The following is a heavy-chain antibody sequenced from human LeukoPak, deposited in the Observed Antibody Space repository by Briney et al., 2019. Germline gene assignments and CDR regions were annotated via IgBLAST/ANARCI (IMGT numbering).Heavy chain of an antibody. V-gene: IGHV1-2*02. J-gene: IGHJ3*02. CDR2: INPNSGGT. CDR3: ASQSRIITIFGVVMTAHAFGI. Sequence: ASVKVSCKASGYTFTGYYMHWVRQAPGQGLEWMGWINPNSGGTNYAQKFQGRVTMTRDTSISTAYMELSRLRSDDTAVYYCASQSRIITIFGVVMTAHAFGIWGQGTMVTVSS. CDR1: GYTFTGYY. D-gene: IGHD3-3*01.